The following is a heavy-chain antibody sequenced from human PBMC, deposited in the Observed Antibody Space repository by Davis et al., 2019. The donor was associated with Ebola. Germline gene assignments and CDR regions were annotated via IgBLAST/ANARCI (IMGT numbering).Heavy chain of an antibody. CDR3: AREGRITIFGVVTDSYYGMDV. D-gene: IGHD3-3*01. Sequence: GESLKISCKGSGYSFTSYWIGWVRQMPGKGLEWMGIIYPGDSDTRYSPSFQGQVTISADKSISTAYLQWSSLKASDTAMYYCAREGRITIFGVVTDSYYGMDVWGQGTTVTVSS. CDR1: GYSFTSYW. V-gene: IGHV5-51*01. CDR2: IYPGDSDT. J-gene: IGHJ6*02.